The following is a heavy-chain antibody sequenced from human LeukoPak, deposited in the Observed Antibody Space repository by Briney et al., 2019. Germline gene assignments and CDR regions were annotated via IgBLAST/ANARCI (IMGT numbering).Heavy chain of an antibody. CDR1: GGSFSGYY. Sequence: SETLSLTCAVYGGSFSGYYWSWIRQPPGKGLEWIGEINHSGSTNYNPSLKSRVTISVDTSKNQFSLKLSSVTAADTAVYYCARDATPTVTTHNNWFDPWGQGTLVTVSS. CDR3: ARDATPTVTTHNNWFDP. D-gene: IGHD4-17*01. CDR2: INHSGST. J-gene: IGHJ5*02. V-gene: IGHV4-34*01.